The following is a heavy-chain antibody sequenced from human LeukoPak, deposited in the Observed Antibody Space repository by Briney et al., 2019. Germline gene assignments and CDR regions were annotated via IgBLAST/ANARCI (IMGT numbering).Heavy chain of an antibody. CDR2: IYYRSKWYN. CDR1: GDSVSSNSAA. V-gene: IGHV6-1*01. CDR3: ARGSIVATSHPFDY. Sequence: SQTLSLTCAISGDSVSSNSAAWNWIRQSPSRGLEWLGRIYYRSKWYNDYAVSVKSRITINPDTSKNQFSLQLNSVTPEDTAVYYCARGSIVATSHPFDYWGQGTLVTVSS. D-gene: IGHD5-12*01. J-gene: IGHJ4*02.